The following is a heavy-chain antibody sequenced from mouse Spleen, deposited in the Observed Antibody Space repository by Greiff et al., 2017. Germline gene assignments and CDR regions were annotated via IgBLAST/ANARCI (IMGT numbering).Heavy chain of an antibody. V-gene: IGHV7-1*01. D-gene: IGHD4-1*01. CDR1: GFTFSDFY. Sequence: EVKLMESGGGLVQSGRSLRLSCATSGFTFSDFYMEWVRQAPGKGLEWIAASRNKANDYTTEYSASVKGRFIVSRDTSQSILYLQMNALRAEDTAIYYCARASNWDYFDYWGQGTTLTVSS. CDR3: ARASNWDYFDY. CDR2: SRNKANDYTT. J-gene: IGHJ2*01.